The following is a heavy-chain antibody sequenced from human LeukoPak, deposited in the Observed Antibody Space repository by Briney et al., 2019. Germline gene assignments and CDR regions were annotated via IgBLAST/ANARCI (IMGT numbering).Heavy chain of an antibody. CDR1: GYTFTSYG. V-gene: IGHV1-18*01. J-gene: IGHJ3*02. Sequence: ASVKVSCTASGYTFTSYGINWVRQAPGQGLEWMGWISPYNGNTNYAQNLQGRATMTTDTSTSTAYMEVRSLRADDTALYYCARDTATSTCWYRSAFDIWGQGTMVTVSS. CDR3: ARDTATSTCWYRSAFDI. D-gene: IGHD2-2*01. CDR2: ISPYNGNT.